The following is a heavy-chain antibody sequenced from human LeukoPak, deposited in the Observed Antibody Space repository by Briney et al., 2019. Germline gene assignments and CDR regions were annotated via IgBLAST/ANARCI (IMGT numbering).Heavy chain of an antibody. CDR1: GFTFSSYW. Sequence: GGSLRLSCAASGFTFSSYWMTWVRQAPGKGLEWVANIKRDGSEKHYVDSVKGRFTISRDNAKNSLYLQMNSLRADDTAVYYCARTMVRGVGGMDVWGQGTTVTVSS. V-gene: IGHV3-7*01. CDR2: IKRDGSEK. CDR3: ARTMVRGVGGMDV. J-gene: IGHJ6*02. D-gene: IGHD3-10*01.